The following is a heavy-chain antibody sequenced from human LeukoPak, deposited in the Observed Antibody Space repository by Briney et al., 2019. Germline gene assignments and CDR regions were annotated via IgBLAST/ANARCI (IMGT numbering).Heavy chain of an antibody. CDR1: GFTFSSYA. Sequence: PGGSLRLSCAASGFTFSSYAMHWVRQAPGKGLEFVSAITSNGGSTYYANSVKGRFTISRDNSKNTLYLQMGSLTAEDMAVYYCVRGGVVTTFDYWGQGTLVTVSS. V-gene: IGHV3-64*01. D-gene: IGHD2-2*01. CDR3: VRGGVVTTFDY. CDR2: ITSNGGST. J-gene: IGHJ4*02.